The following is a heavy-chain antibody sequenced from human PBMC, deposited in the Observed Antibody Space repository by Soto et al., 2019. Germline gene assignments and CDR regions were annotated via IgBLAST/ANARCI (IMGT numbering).Heavy chain of an antibody. D-gene: IGHD2-15*01. CDR2: ISADGRDL. Sequence: QVQLVESGGGVVQPGGSVRLSCTASGFTLGAYVMHWVRQAQGKGPEWVAAISADGRDLFYAASVEGRFTISRDNSKNSHVMQINSLTTEDTTVYSCAKSVRDPDWRGGGCHRTFDYWGQGTLVPVSS. J-gene: IGHJ4*02. CDR3: AKSVRDPDWRGGGCHRTFDY. CDR1: GFTLGAYV. V-gene: IGHV3-30*18.